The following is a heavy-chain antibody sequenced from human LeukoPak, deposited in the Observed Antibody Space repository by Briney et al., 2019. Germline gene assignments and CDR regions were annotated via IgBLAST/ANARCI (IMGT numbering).Heavy chain of an antibody. D-gene: IGHD2-15*01. V-gene: IGHV3-33*01. CDR1: GFTFSSHG. J-gene: IGHJ4*02. Sequence: GSSLRLSCAASGFTFSSHGMHWVRQAPGKGLEWVAVMWSDGSNKDYADSVKGRFTISRDNSKNTLYLQMNSLRAEDTAVYYCARDPPRYCSGGSCYPDYWGQGTLVTVSS. CDR3: ARDPPRYCSGGSCYPDY. CDR2: MWSDGSNK.